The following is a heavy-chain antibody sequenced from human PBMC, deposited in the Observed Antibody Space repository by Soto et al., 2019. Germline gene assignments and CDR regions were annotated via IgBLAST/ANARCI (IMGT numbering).Heavy chain of an antibody. CDR3: ASRVEEYNWNYNDY. J-gene: IGHJ4*02. D-gene: IGHD1-20*01. CDR2: ISAYNGNT. CDR1: GYTFTSYG. Sequence: QVQLVQSGAEVKKPGSSVKVSCKASGYTFTSYGISWVRQAPGQVLEWMGWISAYNGNTNYAQKLQGRVTMTTDTSTSIAYIELRSLRSDDTAVYCCASRVEEYNWNYNDYWGQGTLVTVSS. V-gene: IGHV1-18*01.